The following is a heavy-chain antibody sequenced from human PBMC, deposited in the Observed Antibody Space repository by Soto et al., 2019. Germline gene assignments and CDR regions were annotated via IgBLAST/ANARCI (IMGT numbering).Heavy chain of an antibody. CDR1: GFSLSTSGVG. J-gene: IGHJ5*02. CDR3: ASLWGSYRLNWFDP. V-gene: IGHV2-5*01. Sequence: ESGPTLVNPTQTLTLTCTFSGFSLSTSGVGVGWIRQPPGKALEWLAPIYWNDDKRYSPSLKSRLTITKDTSKNQVVLTMTNMDPVDTATYYCASLWGSYRLNWFDPWGQGTLVTVSS. CDR2: IYWNDDK. D-gene: IGHD3-16*02.